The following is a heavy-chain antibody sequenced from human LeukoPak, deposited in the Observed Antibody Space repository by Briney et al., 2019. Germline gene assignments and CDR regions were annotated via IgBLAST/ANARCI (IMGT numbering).Heavy chain of an antibody. CDR1: GFTFSSFA. CDR3: ARITEGYSYGGYFDY. D-gene: IGHD5-18*01. V-gene: IGHV3-64*01. J-gene: IGHJ4*02. CDR2: ISSNGGGT. Sequence: GGSLRLSCAGSGFTFSSFAMSWVRQAPGKGLEYVSAISSNGGGTYYANSVKGRFTISRDNSKNTLYLQVGSLRVEDMGVYYCARITEGYSYGGYFDYWGQETLVTVSS.